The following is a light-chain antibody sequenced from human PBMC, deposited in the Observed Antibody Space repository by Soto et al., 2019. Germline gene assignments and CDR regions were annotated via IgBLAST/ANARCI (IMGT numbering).Light chain of an antibody. V-gene: IGLV1-44*01. CDR3: AAWDDSLNGPVV. CDR1: SSNIGSNT. J-gene: IGLJ2*01. CDR2: SNN. Sequence: QSVLTQPPSASGTPGQRVTISCSGSSSNIGSNTVNWYQQLPGTAPKLLIYSNNQRPSGFPDRFSGSKSGTSASLAISGLQSEDEADYYCAAWDDSLNGPVVFGGGTKVTVL.